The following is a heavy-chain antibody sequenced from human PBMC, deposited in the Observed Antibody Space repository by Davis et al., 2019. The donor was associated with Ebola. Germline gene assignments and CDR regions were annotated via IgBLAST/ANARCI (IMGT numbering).Heavy chain of an antibody. V-gene: IGHV3-23*01. CDR2: IGGSGGTT. Sequence: GGSLRLSCVASGFTFSNYGMSWVRQAPGKGLEWVSGIGGSGGTTNYADSVKGRFTISRDIFKNTLYLQMNSLRAEDTAVYYCARDPGFAIVGATTGLDYWGQGTLVTVSS. CDR3: ARDPGFAIVGATTGLDY. CDR1: GFTFSNYG. D-gene: IGHD1-26*01. J-gene: IGHJ4*02.